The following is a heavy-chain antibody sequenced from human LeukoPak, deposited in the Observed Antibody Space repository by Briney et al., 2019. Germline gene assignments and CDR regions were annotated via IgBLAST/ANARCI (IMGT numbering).Heavy chain of an antibody. V-gene: IGHV3-15*01. Sequence: GGSLRLSCAASGFTFTNAWMSWVRQAPGKGLEWVGRTKSKGDGETTDYAAPVKGRFTMSRDDSKDTLYLQMNGLMVEDTAVYYCITDLGLTMIRGVIVSWGQGTLVTVSS. CDR1: GFTFTNAW. CDR2: TKSKGDGETT. J-gene: IGHJ4*02. D-gene: IGHD3-10*01. CDR3: ITDLGLTMIRGVIVS.